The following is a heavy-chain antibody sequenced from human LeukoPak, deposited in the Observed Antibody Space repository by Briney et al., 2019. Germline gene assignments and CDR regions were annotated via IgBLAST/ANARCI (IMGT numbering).Heavy chain of an antibody. CDR1: GFTFSSFD. D-gene: IGHD1-1*01. V-gene: IGHV3-13*01. CDR3: ARGPPRGKYYYMDV. CDR2: IGTASDT. Sequence: PGGSLRLSCAASGFTFSSFDMHWVRHPPGEGLEGVSAIGTASDTYYPGSVEGRFTLSRDNAKNSLYLQMNSLTAGDTAVYYCARGPPRGKYYYMDVWGKGTTVTVSS. J-gene: IGHJ6*03.